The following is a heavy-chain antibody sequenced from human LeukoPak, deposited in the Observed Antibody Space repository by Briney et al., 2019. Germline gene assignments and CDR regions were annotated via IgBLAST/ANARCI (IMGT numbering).Heavy chain of an antibody. J-gene: IGHJ6*03. D-gene: IGHD2-15*01. Sequence: SETLSLTCTVSGGSISSYYWGWLRQPPGKGLEWIGSIYYSGSTYYNPSLQSRVTISVDTSKNQFSLKLNSVTAADTAVYYCASFYCSGGSCYQYFSYYYMDVWGKGTTVTISS. CDR2: IYYSGST. CDR3: ASFYCSGGSCYQYFSYYYMDV. CDR1: GGSISSYY. V-gene: IGHV4-39*01.